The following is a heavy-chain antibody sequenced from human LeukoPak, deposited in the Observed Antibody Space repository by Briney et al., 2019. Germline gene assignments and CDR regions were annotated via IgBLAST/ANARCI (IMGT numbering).Heavy chain of an antibody. D-gene: IGHD2-15*01. J-gene: IGHJ3*02. V-gene: IGHV1-8*03. Sequence: ASVKVSCKASGYTFTSYDINWVRQATGQGLEWMGWMNPNSGNTGYAQKFQGRVTITRNTSISTAYMELSSLRSEDTAVYYCASPAGDREVVDDAFDIWGQGTMVTVSS. CDR2: MNPNSGNT. CDR1: GYTFTSYD. CDR3: ASPAGDREVVDDAFDI.